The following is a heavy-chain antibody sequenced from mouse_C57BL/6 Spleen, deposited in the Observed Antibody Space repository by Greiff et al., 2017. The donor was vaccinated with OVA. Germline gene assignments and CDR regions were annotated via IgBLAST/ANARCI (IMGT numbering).Heavy chain of an antibody. D-gene: IGHD2-1*01. CDR2: ISCSGST. CDR3: ARGGNYYAMDY. J-gene: IGHJ4*01. V-gene: IGHV3-1*01. Sequence: EVQLKESGPGLVKPSQSLSLSCTVTGYSITSGYDWHWIRHFPGNKLGVMRYISCSGSTNYNPSLKSRISITHDTSKNHFFLMLNSLTTEDTAADYCARGGNYYAMDYWGQGTSVTVSS. CDR1: GYSITSGYD.